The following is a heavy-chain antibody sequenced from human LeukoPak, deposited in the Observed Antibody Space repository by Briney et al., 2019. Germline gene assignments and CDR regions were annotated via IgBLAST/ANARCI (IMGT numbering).Heavy chain of an antibody. J-gene: IGHJ4*02. Sequence: PGGSPRLSCASSGFTFSNYDMLWVRQAAGKGLEWVSAISTAGDTYYPGSEKGRFTISRDNAKNSLYLQMRGLRVDDTAVYYCVRAPPATGWLVDHWGQGTLVTVSS. CDR2: ISTAGDT. D-gene: IGHD6-19*01. CDR1: GFTFSNYD. CDR3: VRAPPATGWLVDH. V-gene: IGHV3-13*04.